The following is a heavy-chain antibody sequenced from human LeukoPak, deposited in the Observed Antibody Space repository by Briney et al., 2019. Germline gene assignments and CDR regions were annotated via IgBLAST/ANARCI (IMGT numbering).Heavy chain of an antibody. CDR3: AGDGPSKKYYYDSSGQPFQH. V-gene: IGHV1-46*01. J-gene: IGHJ1*01. D-gene: IGHD3-22*01. CDR2: INPSGGST. CDR1: GYTFTSYY. Sequence: ASVKVSCKASGYTFTSYYMHWVRQAPGQGLEWMGIINPSGGSTSYAQKFQGRVTMTRDTSTSTVYMELSSLRSEDTAVYYCAGDGPSKKYYYDSSGQPFQHWGQGTLVTVSS.